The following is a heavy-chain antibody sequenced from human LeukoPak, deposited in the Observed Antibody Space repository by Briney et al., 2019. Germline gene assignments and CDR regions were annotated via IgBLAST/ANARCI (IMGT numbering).Heavy chain of an antibody. D-gene: IGHD3-10*01. CDR3: ARGTCYYGSGSYYNY. V-gene: IGHV4-34*01. Sequence: SETLCLTCAVYGGSFSGYYWSWIRQPPGKGLEWIGEINHSGSTNYNPSLKSRVTISVDTSKNQFSLKLSSVTAADTAVYYCARGTCYYGSGSYYNYWGQGTLVTVSS. CDR2: INHSGST. J-gene: IGHJ4*02. CDR1: GGSFSGYY.